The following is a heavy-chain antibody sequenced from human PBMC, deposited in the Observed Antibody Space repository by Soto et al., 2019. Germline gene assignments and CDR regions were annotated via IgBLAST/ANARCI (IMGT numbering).Heavy chain of an antibody. CDR3: AVRGIAARPVFDY. D-gene: IGHD6-6*01. CDR1: GGTFSSYA. Sequence: SVKVSCKASGGTFSSYAISWVRQAPGQGLEWMGGIIPIFGTANYAQKFQGRVTITADESTSTAYMELSSLRSEDTAVYYCAVRGIAARPVFDYWGQGXLVTVSS. V-gene: IGHV1-69*13. CDR2: IIPIFGTA. J-gene: IGHJ4*02.